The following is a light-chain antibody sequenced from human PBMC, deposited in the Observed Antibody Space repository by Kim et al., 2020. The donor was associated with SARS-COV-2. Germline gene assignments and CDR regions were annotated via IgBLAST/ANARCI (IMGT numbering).Light chain of an antibody. Sequence: VGDRVTITCRASQSISSWLAWYQQKPGKVPKLLIYKTSTLESGVPSRFSGSGSGTEFTLTISSLQPDDFATYYCQQYNSFSPKTFGQGTKVDIK. CDR1: QSISSW. CDR2: KTS. J-gene: IGKJ1*01. CDR3: QQYNSFSPKT. V-gene: IGKV1-5*03.